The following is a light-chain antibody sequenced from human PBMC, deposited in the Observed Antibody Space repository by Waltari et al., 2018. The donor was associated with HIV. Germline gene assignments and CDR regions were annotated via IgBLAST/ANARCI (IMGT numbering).Light chain of an antibody. Sequence: QSALTQPASVSGSPGQSNTISCTGTNSDIGGYNYVSWYQQPPGKAPQLLIYEVTHRPSGISYRFSGSKSGNTASMTISGLQAEDEADYYCSSYTTTTTILFGGGTKVTVL. J-gene: IGLJ3*02. V-gene: IGLV2-14*01. CDR1: NSDIGGYNY. CDR3: SSYTTTTTIL. CDR2: EVT.